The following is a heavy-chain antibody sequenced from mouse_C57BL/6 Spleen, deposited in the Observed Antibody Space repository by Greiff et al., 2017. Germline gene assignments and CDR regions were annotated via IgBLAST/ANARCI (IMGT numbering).Heavy chain of an antibody. D-gene: IGHD1-1*01. CDR3: ARNYGSRKAMYY. Sequence: VQLQQPGAELVKPGASVKLSCKASGYTFTSYWMQWVKQRPGQGLEWIGEIDPSDSYTNYNQKFKGKATLTVDTSSSTAYMQLSSLTSEDSAVYYCARNYGSRKAMYYWGQGTSVTVSS. CDR1: GYTFTSYW. V-gene: IGHV1-50*01. CDR2: IDPSDSYT. J-gene: IGHJ4*01.